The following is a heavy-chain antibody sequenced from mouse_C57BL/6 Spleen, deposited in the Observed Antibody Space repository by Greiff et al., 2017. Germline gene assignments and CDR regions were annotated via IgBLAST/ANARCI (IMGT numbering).Heavy chain of an antibody. V-gene: IGHV1-82*01. J-gene: IGHJ2*01. D-gene: IGHD1-1*01. Sequence: QMQLKESGPELVKPGASVKISCKASGYAFSSSWMNWVKQRPGKGLEWIGRIYPGDGDTNYNGKFKGKATLTADKSSSTAYMQLSSLTSEDSAVYFCARPGYGSFYFDYWGQGTTLTVSS. CDR1: GYAFSSSW. CDR3: ARPGYGSFYFDY. CDR2: IYPGDGDT.